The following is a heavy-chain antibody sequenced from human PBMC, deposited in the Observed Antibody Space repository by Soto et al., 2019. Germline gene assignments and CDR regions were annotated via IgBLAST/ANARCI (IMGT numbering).Heavy chain of an antibody. V-gene: IGHV3-30-3*01. CDR3: AGGGDWDAFEI. J-gene: IGHJ3*02. CDR2: ISYDGSNK. Sequence: LRLSCAASGFTFSSYAMHWVRQAPGKGLEWVAVISYDGSNKYYADSVKGRFTISRDNSKNTLYLQMNSLRAEDTAVYYCAGGGDWDAFEIWGQGTMVTVSS. CDR1: GFTFSSYA. D-gene: IGHD3-16*01.